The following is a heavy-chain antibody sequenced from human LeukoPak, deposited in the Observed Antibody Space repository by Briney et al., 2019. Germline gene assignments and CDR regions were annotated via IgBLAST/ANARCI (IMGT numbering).Heavy chain of an antibody. CDR3: ARAPLTTATSDYFDL. D-gene: IGHD4-17*01. Sequence: SETLSLTCTVSGGSISSYYWSWIRQPAGKGLEWIGRIYTSGSTNYNPSLKSRVTMSVDTSKNQFSLKLSSVTAADTAVYYCARAPLTTATSDYFDLWGLGTLVTVSS. CDR2: IYTSGST. V-gene: IGHV4-4*07. J-gene: IGHJ4*02. CDR1: GGSISSYY.